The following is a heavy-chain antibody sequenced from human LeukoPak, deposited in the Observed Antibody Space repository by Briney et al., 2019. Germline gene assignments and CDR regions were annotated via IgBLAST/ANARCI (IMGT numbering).Heavy chain of an antibody. CDR2: ISGSGGAT. Sequence: GGSLRLSCAASGFTFGTHAMTWVRQAPGKGLEWVSVISGSGGATFYGDSVQGRFTISRDNSRDTLYLQMNSLTAEDTAVYYCGTYLQTTVGANDYWGQGTLVTVSS. J-gene: IGHJ4*02. CDR1: GFTFGTHA. D-gene: IGHD1-26*01. V-gene: IGHV3-23*01. CDR3: GTYLQTTVGANDY.